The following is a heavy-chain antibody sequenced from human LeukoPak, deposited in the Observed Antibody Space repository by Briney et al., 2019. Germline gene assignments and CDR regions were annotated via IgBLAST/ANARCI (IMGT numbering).Heavy chain of an antibody. CDR1: GFTFSSYA. J-gene: IGHJ4*02. CDR2: ISGSGSNT. V-gene: IGHV3-23*01. Sequence: GGSLRLSCAVSGFTFSSYAMSWVRQAPGKGLEWVSAISGSGSNTYYADSVKGRFTISRDNSKNTLYLQMNSLRAEDTAVYYCARVWGYYDSSGYYQPYHFDYWGQGTLVTVSS. D-gene: IGHD3-22*01. CDR3: ARVWGYYDSSGYYQPYHFDY.